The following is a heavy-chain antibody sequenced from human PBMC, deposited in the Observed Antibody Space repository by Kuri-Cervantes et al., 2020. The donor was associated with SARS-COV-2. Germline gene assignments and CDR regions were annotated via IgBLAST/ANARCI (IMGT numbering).Heavy chain of an antibody. CDR2: IIPILGIA. V-gene: IGHV1-69*10. CDR3: ARDLASTDIVVLDYYGMDV. CDR1: GGTFSSYA. D-gene: IGHD2-15*01. J-gene: IGHJ6*02. Sequence: SVKVSCKASGGTFSSYAISWVRQAPGQGLEWMGGIIPILGIANYAQKFQGRVTITADKSTSTAYMELRSLRSDDTAVYYCARDLASTDIVVLDYYGMDVWGQGTTVTVSS.